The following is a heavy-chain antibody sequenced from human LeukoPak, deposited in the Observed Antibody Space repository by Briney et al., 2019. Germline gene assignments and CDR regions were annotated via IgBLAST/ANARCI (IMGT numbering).Heavy chain of an antibody. J-gene: IGHJ4*02. D-gene: IGHD1-26*01. CDR1: GGSFSGYY. V-gene: IGHV4-34*01. CDR3: ARGVGEVGATLGYFDY. Sequence: SETLSLTCAVYGGSFSGYYWSWIRQPPGKGLEWIGEINHSGSTNYNPSLKSRVTISVDTSKNQFSLKLSSVTAADTAVYYCARGVGEVGATLGYFDYWGQGTLVTVSS. CDR2: INHSGST.